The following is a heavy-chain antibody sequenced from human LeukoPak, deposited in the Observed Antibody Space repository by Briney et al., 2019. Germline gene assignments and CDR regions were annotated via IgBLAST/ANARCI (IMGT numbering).Heavy chain of an antibody. CDR2: ISHSGST. Sequence: SETLSLTCTVSGGSISSSSYYWGWIRQPPGKGLEWIGSISHSGSTHYNSSLKSRVTISVDTSKNQLSLKLNSVTAADTAVYYCARGVGLAQGGAFDYWGQGTLVTVSS. CDR1: GGSISSSSYY. V-gene: IGHV4-39*07. CDR3: ARGVGLAQGGAFDY. J-gene: IGHJ4*02. D-gene: IGHD3-16*01.